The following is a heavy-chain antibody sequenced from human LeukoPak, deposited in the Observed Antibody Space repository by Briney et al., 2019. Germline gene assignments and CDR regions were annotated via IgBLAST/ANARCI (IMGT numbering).Heavy chain of an antibody. D-gene: IGHD5-24*01. CDR1: GGSISSYY. Sequence: SETLPLTCTVSGGSISSYYWSWIRQPPGKGLEWIGYIYYSGSTNYNPSLKSRVTISVDTPKNRFSLKLSSVTAADTAVYYCASVRDGYNYWGQGTLVTVSS. CDR2: IYYSGST. CDR3: ASVRDGYNY. J-gene: IGHJ4*02. V-gene: IGHV4-59*01.